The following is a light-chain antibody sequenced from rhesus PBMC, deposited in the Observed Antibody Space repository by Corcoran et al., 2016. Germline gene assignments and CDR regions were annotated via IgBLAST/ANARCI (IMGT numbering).Light chain of an antibody. Sequence: QVILTQSPATLSLSPGERATLSCRASQSVSSYLAWYQQKPGQAPRLLIYGASRRATGIPDRFSGSGSGTEVPLTISSLEPEDFAVYYCQKYSSSWTFGQGTKVEIK. CDR3: QKYSSSWT. CDR2: GAS. J-gene: IGKJ1*01. V-gene: IGKV3-53*01. CDR1: QSVSSY.